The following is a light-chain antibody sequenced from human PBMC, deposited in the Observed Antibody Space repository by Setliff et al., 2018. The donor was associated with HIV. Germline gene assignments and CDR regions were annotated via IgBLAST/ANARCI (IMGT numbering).Light chain of an antibody. CDR2: YNS. Sequence: SYELTQPPSVSVAPGKTARITCGGDNIGSKSVHWHQQKPGRAPVLVIYYNSDRPSGIPERFSGSNSGNTATLTISRVEAGDEADYYCQVWDSSSDQSYVFGTGTKV. V-gene: IGLV3-21*04. CDR1: NIGSKS. J-gene: IGLJ1*01. CDR3: QVWDSSSDQSYV.